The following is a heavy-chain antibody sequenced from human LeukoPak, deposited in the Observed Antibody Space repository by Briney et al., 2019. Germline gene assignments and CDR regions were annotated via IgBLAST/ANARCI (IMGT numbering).Heavy chain of an antibody. Sequence: QPGGSLRLSCAASGLTFSYYSMNWVRQAPGKGPEWVSYITGSSSTIYYADSVKGRFTISRDNAKSSLYLQMNSLRDEDTAVYYCARDPITMIVVVPAVYYFDYWGQGTLVTVSS. CDR2: ITGSSSTI. V-gene: IGHV3-48*02. J-gene: IGHJ4*02. CDR1: GLTFSYYS. CDR3: ARDPITMIVVVPAVYYFDY. D-gene: IGHD3-22*01.